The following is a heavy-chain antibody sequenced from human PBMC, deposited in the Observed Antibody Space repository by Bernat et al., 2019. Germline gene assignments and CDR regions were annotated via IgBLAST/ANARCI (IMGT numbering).Heavy chain of an antibody. D-gene: IGHD1-1*01. CDR2: ISGRGGST. J-gene: IGHJ6*02. CDR1: GFTFSSYA. V-gene: IGHV3-23*01. CDR3: AKDSGGATGSYYYGMDV. Sequence: EVQLLESGGGLVQPGGSLRLSCAASGFTFSSYAMSWVRQATGKGMEWVSAISGRGGSTYYADFVKGRFTLSRDKSKNALYLQMNSLRAEDTAVYYCAKDSGGATGSYYYGMDVWGQGTTVTVSS.